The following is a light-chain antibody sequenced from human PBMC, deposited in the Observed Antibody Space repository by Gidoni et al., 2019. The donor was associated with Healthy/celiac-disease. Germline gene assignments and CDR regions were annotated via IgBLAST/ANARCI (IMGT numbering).Light chain of an antibody. CDR1: QSVSSN. CDR2: GAS. J-gene: IGKJ1*01. CDR3: QQYDNWPRT. Sequence: EIVMTQSPDTLSVSPGERATLSCRASQSVSSNLPWYQKKPGQAPRLLIYGASTRATGIPGRVSGSGSGTEFTLTISSLQSEDFAVYYCQQYDNWPRTFGQXTKVEIK. V-gene: IGKV3-15*01.